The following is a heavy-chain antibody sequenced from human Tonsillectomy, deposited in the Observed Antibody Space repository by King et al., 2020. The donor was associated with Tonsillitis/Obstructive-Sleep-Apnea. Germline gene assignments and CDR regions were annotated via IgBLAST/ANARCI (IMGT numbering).Heavy chain of an antibody. D-gene: IGHD1-26*01. J-gene: IGHJ4*02. CDR1: GFSFSSHG. CDR2: IWYDGSKS. V-gene: IGHV3-33*01. CDR3: ARTVGKRPDC. Sequence: VQLVESGGGVVQPGRSLRLSCAASGFSFSSHGMHWVRQAPGKGLEWLEVIWYDGSKSYYVDSVKGRFTISRDNSKNTLYLQMNSLRAEDTAVYYCARTVGKRPDCWGQGTLVTVSS.